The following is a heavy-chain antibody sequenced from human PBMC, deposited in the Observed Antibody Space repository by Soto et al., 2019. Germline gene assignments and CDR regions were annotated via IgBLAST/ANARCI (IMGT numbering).Heavy chain of an antibody. CDR2: ITTDKGKT. CDR3: ATRSPAFDY. V-gene: IGHV1-18*01. Sequence: ASVKVSCKTSGYTFTSFGISWVRQAPGQGLEWMGWITTDKGKTNYAQKFQGRVTMTTDTSTSIAYMELRSLRSDDTAVYYCATRSPAFDYWGQ. CDR1: GYTFTSFG. J-gene: IGHJ4*02.